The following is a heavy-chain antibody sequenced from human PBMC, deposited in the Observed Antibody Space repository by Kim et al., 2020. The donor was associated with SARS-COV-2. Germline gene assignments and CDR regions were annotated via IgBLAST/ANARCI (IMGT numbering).Heavy chain of an antibody. CDR3: ARAEYATGGWFDP. CDR2: INPNSGGR. CDR1: GYTFTGYY. D-gene: IGHD2-8*01. V-gene: IGHV1-2*02. Sequence: ASVKVSCKASGYTFTGYYMHWVRQAPGQGLEWMGWINPNSGGRNYAQKFQGRVTMTRDTSISTAYMELSRLRSDDTAVYYCARAEYATGGWFDPWGQGTLVTVSS. J-gene: IGHJ5*02.